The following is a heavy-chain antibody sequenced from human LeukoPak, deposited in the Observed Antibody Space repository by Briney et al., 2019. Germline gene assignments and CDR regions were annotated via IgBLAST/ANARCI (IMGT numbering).Heavy chain of an antibody. J-gene: IGHJ4*02. D-gene: IGHD3-22*01. CDR2: INSDGSNT. Sequence: GGSLRLSCAASGFTFSSYWMHWVRQVSGKGLVWVSRINSDGSNTRYADSVKGRFTISRDNAKNTLYLQMNSLRAEDTAVYYCARDLELVYYDSSGYDYWGQGTLVTVSS. CDR1: GFTFSSYW. CDR3: ARDLELVYYDSSGYDY. V-gene: IGHV3-74*01.